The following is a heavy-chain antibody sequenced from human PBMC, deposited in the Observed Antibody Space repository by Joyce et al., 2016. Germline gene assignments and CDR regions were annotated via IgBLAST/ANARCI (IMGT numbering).Heavy chain of an antibody. CDR3: ARGRGYTTSVRRRGMDV. J-gene: IGHJ6*02. V-gene: IGHV4-34*01. CDR1: GGSFSGYS. Sequence: QVQLQQWGAGLLKPSETLSLTCAVCGGSFSGYSWTFIRQPPGKGREWIGEINGVGITNYKPSRKSGVTILLDTSKNQFSLKLTSVTAADTAVYYCARGRGYTTSVRRRGMDVWGQGTTVTVSS. D-gene: IGHD6-13*01. CDR2: INGVGIT.